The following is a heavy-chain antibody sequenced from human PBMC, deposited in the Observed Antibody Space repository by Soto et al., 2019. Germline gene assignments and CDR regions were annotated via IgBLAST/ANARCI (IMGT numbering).Heavy chain of an antibody. CDR2: ISGRGGTT. D-gene: IGHD2-2*01. J-gene: IGHJ4*02. CDR3: AKDRSSTSCYAFDY. V-gene: IGHV3-23*01. CDR1: GFTFRNYA. Sequence: EVQLLESGGGLVQPGGSLRLSCAASGFTFRNYAMSWARQAPGKGLEWVSAISGRGGTTHYADSVTGRFTISRDNSKNTLYLQMNSLRVEDTAVYYCAKDRSSTSCYAFDYWGQGSLVTVSS.